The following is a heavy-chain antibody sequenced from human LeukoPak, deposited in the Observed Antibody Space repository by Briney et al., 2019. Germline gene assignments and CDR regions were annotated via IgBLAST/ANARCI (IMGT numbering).Heavy chain of an antibody. CDR1: GFIFSSYW. J-gene: IGHJ3*02. Sequence: GGSLRLSCAASGFIFSSYWMHWVRQAPGKGLVWVSRINSDGSSTSYADSVKGRFTISRDNAKNTLYLQMNSLRAEDTAVYYCARGYSSAWNNAFDIWGQGTMVTVSS. CDR3: ARGYSSAWNNAFDI. CDR2: INSDGSST. D-gene: IGHD1/OR15-1a*01. V-gene: IGHV3-74*01.